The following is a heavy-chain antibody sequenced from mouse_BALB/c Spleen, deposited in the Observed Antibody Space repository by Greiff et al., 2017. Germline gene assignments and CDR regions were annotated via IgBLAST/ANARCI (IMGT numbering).Heavy chain of an antibody. D-gene: IGHD4-1*01. CDR3: TRRAWESSWFAY. CDR1: GYTFTSYY. V-gene: IGHV1S81*02. CDR2: INPSNGGT. Sequence: QVQLQQSGAELVKPGASVKLSCKASGYTFTSYYMYWVKQRPGQGLEWIGEINPSNGGTNFNEKFKSKATLTVDKSSSTAYMQLSSLTSEDSAVYYCTRRAWESSWFAYWGQGTLVTVSA. J-gene: IGHJ3*01.